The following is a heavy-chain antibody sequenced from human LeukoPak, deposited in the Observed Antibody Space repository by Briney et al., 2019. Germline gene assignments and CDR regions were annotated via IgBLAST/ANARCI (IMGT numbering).Heavy chain of an antibody. CDR3: ARHSEEWLPKIDY. J-gene: IGHJ4*02. CDR1: GGSFSGYY. Sequence: SETLSLTCAVYGGSFSGYYWSWIRQPPGKGLEGIGEINHSGSTNYNPSLKSRVTISVDTSKNQFSLKLSSVTAADAAVYYCARHSEEWLPKIDYWGQGNLVTVSS. V-gene: IGHV4-34*01. D-gene: IGHD6-19*01. CDR2: INHSGST.